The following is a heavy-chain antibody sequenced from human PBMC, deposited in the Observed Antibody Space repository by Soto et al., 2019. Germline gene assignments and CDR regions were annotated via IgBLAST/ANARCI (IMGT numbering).Heavy chain of an antibody. CDR2: ITGSTGDT. D-gene: IGHD2-21*02. J-gene: IGHJ4*02. Sequence: QVYLVQSGVEVQKPGASVKVSCKASGYTFTNYGVSWVRQAPGQGLEWMDWITGSTGDTNYAQKFQDRFAMTTDTSTDTAYMELRSLRADDTAVYYCARDKVGTAADFWGQGTLFTVSS. CDR3: ARDKVGTAADF. V-gene: IGHV1-18*01. CDR1: GYTFTNYG.